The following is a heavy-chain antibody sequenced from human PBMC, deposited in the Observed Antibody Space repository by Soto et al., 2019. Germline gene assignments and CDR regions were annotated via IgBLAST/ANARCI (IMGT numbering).Heavy chain of an antibody. CDR2: ISGSGGST. J-gene: IGHJ4*02. CDR3: AKDYGARYYYDSSGYRGYDY. D-gene: IGHD3-22*01. CDR1: GFTFSSYS. Sequence: PGGSLRLSSAASGFTFSSYSMSWVRQAPGKGLEWVSAISGSGGSTYYADSVKGRFTISRDNSKNTLYLQMNSLRAEDTAVYYCAKDYGARYYYDSSGYRGYDYWGQGT. V-gene: IGHV3-23*01.